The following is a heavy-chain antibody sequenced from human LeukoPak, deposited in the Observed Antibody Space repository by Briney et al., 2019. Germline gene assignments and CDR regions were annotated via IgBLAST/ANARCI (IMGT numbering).Heavy chain of an antibody. CDR3: ARPSAKYSSSSPFDY. CDR2: INHSGST. Sequence: SETLSLTCAVYGGSFSGYYWSWIRQPPGKGLEWIGEINHSGSTNYNPSLKSRVTISVDTSKNQFSLKLSSVTAADTAVYYCARPSAKYSSSSPFDYWGQGTLVTVSS. D-gene: IGHD6-6*01. V-gene: IGHV4-34*01. J-gene: IGHJ4*02. CDR1: GGSFSGYY.